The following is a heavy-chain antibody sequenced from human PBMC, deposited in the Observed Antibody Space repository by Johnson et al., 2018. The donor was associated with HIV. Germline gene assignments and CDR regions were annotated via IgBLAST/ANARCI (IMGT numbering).Heavy chain of an antibody. J-gene: IGHJ3*02. Sequence: VQLVESGGGVVQPGRSLRLSCAASGFTFSSYGMHWVRQATGKGLEWVSAIGTAGDTYYPGSVKGRFTISRDNSKNTLYLQMNSLRAEYTAVYYCARSPRAAEGAFDIWGQGTMVTVSS. D-gene: IGHD6-13*01. CDR3: ARSPRAAEGAFDI. V-gene: IGHV3-13*01. CDR1: GFTFSSYG. CDR2: IGTAGDT.